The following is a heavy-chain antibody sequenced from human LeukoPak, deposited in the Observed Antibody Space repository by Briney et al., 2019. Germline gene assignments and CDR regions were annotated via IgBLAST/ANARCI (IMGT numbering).Heavy chain of an antibody. Sequence: SETLSLTCTVSGGSISSYYWSWIRQPPGKGQERIGYIYYSGSTNYNPSLKRRVTISVDTSKNQFSLKLSSVTAADTAVYYCARHVHSSSWFDYWGQGTLVTVSS. V-gene: IGHV4-59*08. CDR1: GGSISSYY. D-gene: IGHD6-13*01. CDR2: IYYSGST. J-gene: IGHJ4*02. CDR3: ARHVHSSSWFDY.